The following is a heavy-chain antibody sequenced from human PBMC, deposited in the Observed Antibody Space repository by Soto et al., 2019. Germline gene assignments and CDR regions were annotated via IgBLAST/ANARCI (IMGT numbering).Heavy chain of an antibody. V-gene: IGHV3-7*01. CDR1: RFTFTSYW. CDR3: ARVYGSSYGWGGFDY. J-gene: IGHJ4*02. Sequence: EVQLVESGGGLVQPGGSLRLSCAASRFTFTSYWMSWVRQAPGKGLEWVANIKQDGGEKYYVDSVEGRFTISRDNAKNTLYLQMNSLRAEDTVVYYCARVYGSSYGWGGFDYWGQGTLVTVSS. D-gene: IGHD1-26*01. CDR2: IKQDGGEK.